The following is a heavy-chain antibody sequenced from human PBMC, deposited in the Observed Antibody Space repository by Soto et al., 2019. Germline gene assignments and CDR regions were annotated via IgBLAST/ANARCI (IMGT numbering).Heavy chain of an antibody. CDR1: GGSISGYY. Sequence: SETLSLTCTVSGGSISGYYWSWIRQPPGKGLERIGYMYNTGSTVYNPSFKSRVTISVDTSKNQFSLKLNSVTAADTAVYYCARDLWGYCGTDCYPLDVWGQGTTVTAP. J-gene: IGHJ6*02. D-gene: IGHD2-21*02. CDR2: MYNTGST. V-gene: IGHV4-59*01. CDR3: ARDLWGYCGTDCYPLDV.